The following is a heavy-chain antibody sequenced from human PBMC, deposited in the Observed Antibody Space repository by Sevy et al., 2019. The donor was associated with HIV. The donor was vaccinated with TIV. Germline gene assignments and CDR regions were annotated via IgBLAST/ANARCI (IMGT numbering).Heavy chain of an antibody. D-gene: IGHD3-10*01. CDR1: GGSISSYY. CDR2: MYYTGIT. CDR3: GRMNYSSVAPGSWFDP. V-gene: IGHV4-59*01. J-gene: IGHJ5*02. Sequence: SETLSLTCTVSGGSISSYYWSWIRQPPGKGLEWIGYMYYTGITNYNPSLKSRVTISVDTSKNQVSLKLSSVTAADTAVYYCGRMNYSSVAPGSWFDPWGQGTLVTVSS.